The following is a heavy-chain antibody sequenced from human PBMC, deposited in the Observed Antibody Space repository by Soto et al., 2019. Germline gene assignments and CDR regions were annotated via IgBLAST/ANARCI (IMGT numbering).Heavy chain of an antibody. J-gene: IGHJ5*02. CDR1: GFTFSSYS. V-gene: IGHV3-48*01. CDR2: ISTSSSTI. Sequence: EVQLVESGGGLVQPGGSLRLSCAASGFTFSSYSMNWVRQAPGKGLEWVSYISTSSSTIYYADSVKGRFTISRDNAKNSLYLQMNSLRAEDTAVYYCARDLWGVGVPGPWGQGTLVTVS. D-gene: IGHD3-16*01. CDR3: ARDLWGVGVPGP.